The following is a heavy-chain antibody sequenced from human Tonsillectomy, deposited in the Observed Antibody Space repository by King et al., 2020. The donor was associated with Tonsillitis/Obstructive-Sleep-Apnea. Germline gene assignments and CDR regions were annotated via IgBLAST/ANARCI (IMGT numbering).Heavy chain of an antibody. J-gene: IGHJ4*01. CDR2: ISYDGSNK. D-gene: IGHD2/OR15-2a*01. Sequence: VQLVESGGGVVQPGRSLKLSCAASGFTFSSYAMHWVRQAPGKGLEWVAVISYDGSNKYYADSVKGRFTISRDNSKNTLYLQMNSLRAEDTTVYYCAGEYTYCKTIRSHNKGLDYWGQGTLVTVSS. CDR3: AGEYTYCKTIRSHNKGLDY. CDR1: GFTFSSYA. V-gene: IGHV3-30*04.